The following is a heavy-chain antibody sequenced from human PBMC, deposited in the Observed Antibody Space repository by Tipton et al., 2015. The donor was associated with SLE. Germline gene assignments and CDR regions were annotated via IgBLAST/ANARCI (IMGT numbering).Heavy chain of an antibody. CDR3: ARAVGDTSGFLDY. CDR2: LDYSGST. J-gene: IGHJ4*02. CDR1: GGSIRRSTYY. Sequence: TLSLTCTVSGGSIRRSTYYWGWIRQPPGKGLEWIGSLDYSGSTYSNPSLKSRINISVDTSKNQFSLKLSSVTAADTAVYYCARAVGDTSGFLDYWGLGTLVTVSS. V-gene: IGHV4-39*07. D-gene: IGHD3-22*01.